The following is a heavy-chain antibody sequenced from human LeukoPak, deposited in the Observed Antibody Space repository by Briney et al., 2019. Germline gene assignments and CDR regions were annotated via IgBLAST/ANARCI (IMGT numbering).Heavy chain of an antibody. CDR2: INHSGST. CDR3: ARAKYCSGGSCYHLDY. CDR1: GGSFSGYY. Sequence: SETLSLTCAVSGGSFSGYYWSWIRQPPGKGLEWIGEINHSGSTNYNPSLKSRVTISVDTSKNQFSLKLSSVTAADTAVYYCARAKYCSGGSCYHLDYWGQGTLVTVSS. V-gene: IGHV4-34*01. D-gene: IGHD2-15*01. J-gene: IGHJ4*02.